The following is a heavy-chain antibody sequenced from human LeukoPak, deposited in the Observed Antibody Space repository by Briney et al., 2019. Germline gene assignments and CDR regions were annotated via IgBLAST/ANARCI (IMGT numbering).Heavy chain of an antibody. J-gene: IGHJ3*02. D-gene: IGHD6-6*01. CDR3: ARDRSTSSPDPFDI. V-gene: IGHV1-18*01. Sequence: ASVKVSCKASGYTFTSYDITWVRQAPGQGLEWMGWISAYNGNTNYAQKLQGRVSMTTDTSTNTAYMEVRSLRSDDTAVYYCARDRSTSSPDPFDIWGQGTMVTISS. CDR2: ISAYNGNT. CDR1: GYTFTSYD.